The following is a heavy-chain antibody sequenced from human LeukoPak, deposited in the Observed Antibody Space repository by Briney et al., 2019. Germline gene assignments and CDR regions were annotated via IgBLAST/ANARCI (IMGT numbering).Heavy chain of an antibody. V-gene: IGHV1-2*02. J-gene: IGHJ4*02. D-gene: IGHD4-23*01. Sequence: SVKLSCKSSGYTFTDHYMHWVRQASAQGLEWVGWINPNSGGTNYAQKFQGRVTMTRDTSINTAYMEVSRLRSEDTAVYYCASIGGTSLEYWGQGTLVTVSS. CDR2: INPNSGGT. CDR3: ASIGGTSLEY. CDR1: GYTFTDHY.